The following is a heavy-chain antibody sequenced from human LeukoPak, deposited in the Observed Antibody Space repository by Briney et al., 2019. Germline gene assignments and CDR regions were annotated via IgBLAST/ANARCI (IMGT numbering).Heavy chain of an antibody. J-gene: IGHJ4*02. CDR3: AKGSYYDSSGSFYFDY. Sequence: PGGSLRLSCAASGFAFSTYWMQWVRQAPGKGLVWVSRINSDGSGTSYADSVKGRFTVSRDNSKNTLYVQVNSLGTEDTAAYYCAKGSYYDSSGSFYFDYWGQGTLVTVSS. V-gene: IGHV3-74*01. CDR1: GFAFSTYW. D-gene: IGHD3-22*01. CDR2: INSDGSGT.